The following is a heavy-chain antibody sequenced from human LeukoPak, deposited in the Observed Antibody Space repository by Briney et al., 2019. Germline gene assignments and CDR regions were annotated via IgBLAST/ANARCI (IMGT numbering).Heavy chain of an antibody. CDR3: ARHGRRQWFGDREDY. CDR2: IYYSGST. Sequence: NSSETLSLTCTVSGGSISSSSYYWGWIRQPPGKGLEWIGSIYYSGSTYYNPSLKSRVTISVDTSKNQFSLKLSSVTAADTAVYYCARHGRRQWFGDREDYWGQGTLVTVSS. D-gene: IGHD3-10*01. J-gene: IGHJ4*02. V-gene: IGHV4-39*01. CDR1: GGSISSSSYY.